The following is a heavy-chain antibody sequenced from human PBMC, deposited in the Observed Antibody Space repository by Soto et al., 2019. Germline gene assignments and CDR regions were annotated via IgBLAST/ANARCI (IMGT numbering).Heavy chain of an antibody. J-gene: IGHJ5*01. Sequence: QIQLVQSGAAVKKPGASVKVSCKTSGYTFTNFGISWVRLAPGQGFEWLGWISGNSGRTYYAQKFQRRVTMTRDTSRNTAYMALRRLGSDDPAVFYCERVTSTDDDREGLAWGRGTLVTVSS. CDR1: GYTFTNFG. CDR3: ERVTSTDDDREGLA. V-gene: IGHV1-18*01. CDR2: ISGNSGRT. D-gene: IGHD2-21*02.